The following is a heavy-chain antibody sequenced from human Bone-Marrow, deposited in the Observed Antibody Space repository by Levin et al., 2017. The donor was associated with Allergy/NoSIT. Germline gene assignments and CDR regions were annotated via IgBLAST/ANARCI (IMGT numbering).Heavy chain of an antibody. J-gene: IGHJ4*02. Sequence: LSLTCAASGFTFNSYFMDWVRQAPGKGLEWVSSISSSSSYTYYADSVKGRFSISRDNAKSSLYLQMNSLRAEDTAVYYCARRFRGFDYWGQGTLVTVSS. D-gene: IGHD3-10*01. V-gene: IGHV3-21*01. CDR1: GFTFNSYF. CDR3: ARRFRGFDY. CDR2: ISSSSSYT.